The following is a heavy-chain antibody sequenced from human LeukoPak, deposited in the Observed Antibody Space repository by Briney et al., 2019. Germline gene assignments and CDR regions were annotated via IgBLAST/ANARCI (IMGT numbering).Heavy chain of an antibody. Sequence: GGSLRLSCAASGLTFSSYAMSWVRQAPGKGLEWVSYISGVGRVKKYADSVKGGFTISRDNANNSLYLEMNSLRAEDTAVYYCAKSSPTNGWYWGQGTLVTVSS. CDR3: AKSSPTNGWY. D-gene: IGHD2-15*01. CDR1: GLTFSSYA. CDR2: ISGVGRVK. V-gene: IGHV3-23*01. J-gene: IGHJ4*02.